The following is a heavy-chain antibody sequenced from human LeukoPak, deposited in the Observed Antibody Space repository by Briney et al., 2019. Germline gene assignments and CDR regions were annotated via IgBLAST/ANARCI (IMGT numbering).Heavy chain of an antibody. CDR1: DDSINSYY. D-gene: IGHD3-10*02. J-gene: IGHJ6*03. Sequence: SETLSLTCTVSDDSINSYYWTWIRQPPGKGLEWIGYISYSGSTNYNPSLKSRVTISVDTSKNQFSLKLSSVTAADTAVYYCARIIMSSLYYYMDVWGKGTTVTVSS. CDR3: ARIIMSSLYYYMDV. V-gene: IGHV4-59*01. CDR2: ISYSGST.